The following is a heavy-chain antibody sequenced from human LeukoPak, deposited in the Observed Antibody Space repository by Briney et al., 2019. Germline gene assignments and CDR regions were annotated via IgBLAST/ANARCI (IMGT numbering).Heavy chain of an antibody. CDR1: GFTFSSYA. D-gene: IGHD6-19*01. V-gene: IGHV3-23*01. CDR3: AKDINVVAGTALFDY. Sequence: SGGSLRLSCAASGFTFSSYAMSWVRQAPGKGLEWVSAISGSGGSTYYADSVKGRFTISRDNSKNTLYLQMNGLRAEDTAVYYCAKDINVVAGTALFDYWGQGTLVTVSS. CDR2: ISGSGGST. J-gene: IGHJ4*02.